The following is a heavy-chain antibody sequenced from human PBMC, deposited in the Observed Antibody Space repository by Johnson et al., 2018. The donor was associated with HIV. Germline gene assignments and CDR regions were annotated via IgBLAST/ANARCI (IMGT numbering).Heavy chain of an antibody. V-gene: IGHV3-30*04. CDR3: ARSVNAGRPFDI. Sequence: QVQLVESGGGVVQPGRSLRLSCAASGFTFGTFAMHWVRQAPGKGLEWVAVISYEGSTKYYADSVKGRFTVSRDNAKNSFYLQMNSLRAEDTAVYYCARSVNAGRPFDIWGQGTLVTVSS. D-gene: IGHD2-8*01. J-gene: IGHJ3*02. CDR2: ISYEGSTK. CDR1: GFTFGTFA.